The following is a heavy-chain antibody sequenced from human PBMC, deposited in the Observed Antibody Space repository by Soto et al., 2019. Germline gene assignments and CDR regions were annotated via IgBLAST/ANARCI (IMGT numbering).Heavy chain of an antibody. CDR2: FDPEDGET. Sequence: ASVKVSCKVSGYTLTELSMHWERQAPGKGLEWMGGFDPEDGETIYAQKFQGRVTMTEDTSTDTAYMELSSLRSEDTAVYYCATDRGAMPSGVRGVIITHYGMDVWGQGTTVPVSS. CDR3: ATDRGAMPSGVRGVIITHYGMDV. CDR1: GYTLTELS. D-gene: IGHD3-10*01. J-gene: IGHJ6*02. V-gene: IGHV1-24*01.